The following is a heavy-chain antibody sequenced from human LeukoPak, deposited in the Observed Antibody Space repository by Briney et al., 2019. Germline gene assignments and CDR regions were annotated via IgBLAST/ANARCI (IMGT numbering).Heavy chain of an antibody. CDR2: INHSGST. CDR3: ARGGYDSSGPSTY. V-gene: IGHV4-34*01. Sequence: SETLSLTCAVYGGSFSGYYWSWIRQPPGKGLEWIGEINHSGSTNYNPSLKSRVTISVDTSKNQFSLKLSSVTAADTAVYYCARGGYDSSGPSTYWGQGT. D-gene: IGHD3-22*01. J-gene: IGHJ4*02. CDR1: GGSFSGYY.